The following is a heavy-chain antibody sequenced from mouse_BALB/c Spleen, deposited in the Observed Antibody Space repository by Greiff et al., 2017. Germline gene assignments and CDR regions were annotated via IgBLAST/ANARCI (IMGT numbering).Heavy chain of an antibody. J-gene: IGHJ4*01. Sequence: QVQLQQSDAELVKPGASVKLSCKASGYTFTSYWMQWVKQRPGQGLEWIGAIYPGDGDTRYTQKFKGKATLTADKSSSTAYMQLSSLASEDSAVYYCAIYSALEDYAMDDWGQGTSVTVSS. V-gene: IGHV1-87*01. CDR1: GYTFTSYW. CDR2: IYPGDGDT. CDR3: AIYSALEDYAMDD. D-gene: IGHD2-1*01.